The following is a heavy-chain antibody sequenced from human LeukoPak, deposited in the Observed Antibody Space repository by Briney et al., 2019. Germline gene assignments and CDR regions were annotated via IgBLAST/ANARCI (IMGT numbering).Heavy chain of an antibody. CDR3: ARDMMGYYDSSGRFDY. D-gene: IGHD3-22*01. V-gene: IGHV4-4*07. J-gene: IGHJ4*02. CDR2: IYTSGST. Sequence: SETLPLTCTVSGXSISSYYGSWIRQPAGKGLEWIGRIYTSGSTNYNPSLKSRVTMSVDTSKNQFSLKLSSVTAADTAVYYCARDMMGYYDSSGRFDYWGQGTLVTVSS. CDR1: GXSISSYY.